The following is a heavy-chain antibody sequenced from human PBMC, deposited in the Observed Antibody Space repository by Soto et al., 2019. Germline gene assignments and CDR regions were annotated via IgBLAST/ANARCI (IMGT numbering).Heavy chain of an antibody. Sequence: SETLSHSCAVDGGTFSVYYWRLIRQPPGKGLEWIGQINNSGSTNYNPSLKSRVTMSVDTSKNQFSLKLSSVTAADTAVYYCARDVGQQLVTGNWFDPWGQGTLVTVSS. CDR2: INNSGST. V-gene: IGHV4-34*10. J-gene: IGHJ5*02. CDR1: GGTFSVYY. D-gene: IGHD6-13*01. CDR3: ARDVGQQLVTGNWFDP.